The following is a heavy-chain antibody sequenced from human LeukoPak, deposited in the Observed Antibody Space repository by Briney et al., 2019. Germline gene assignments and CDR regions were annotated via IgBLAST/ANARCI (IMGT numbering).Heavy chain of an antibody. V-gene: IGHV5-51*01. J-gene: IGHJ4*02. CDR3: ARRFLTGYNDY. CDR1: GYIFTSYW. Sequence: GGALEISRQGSGYIFTSYWIGWVRPVPGKGLEWMGIIYPGDSDTRYSPSFQGQVTISADKSISTAYLQWSSLKASDTAMYYCARRFLTGYNDYWGQGTLVTVSS. CDR2: IYPGDSDT. D-gene: IGHD3-9*01.